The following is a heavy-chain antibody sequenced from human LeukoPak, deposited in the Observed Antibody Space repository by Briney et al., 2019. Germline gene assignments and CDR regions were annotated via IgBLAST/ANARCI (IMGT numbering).Heavy chain of an antibody. J-gene: IGHJ3*02. CDR3: ARTSMVRGGMRRRSDDAFDI. CDR2: ISAYNGNT. D-gene: IGHD3-10*01. Sequence: ASVKVSCKASGYTFTGYYMHWARQAPGQGLEWMGWISAYNGNTNYAQKFQGRVTMTTDTSTSTAYMELRSLRSDDTAVYYCARTSMVRGGMRRRSDDAFDIWGQGTMVTVSS. CDR1: GYTFTGYY. V-gene: IGHV1-18*04.